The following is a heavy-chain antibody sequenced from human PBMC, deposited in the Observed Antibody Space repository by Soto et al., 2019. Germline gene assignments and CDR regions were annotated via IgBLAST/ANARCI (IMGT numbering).Heavy chain of an antibody. D-gene: IGHD1-26*01. J-gene: IGHJ4*02. CDR2: IYWDDSK. CDR3: AHAYGGRSLY. V-gene: IGHV2-5*02. Sequence: QITLKESGPTLVKPTQTLTLTCTFSGFSLTTDRVGVGWIRQPPGEALEWLAVIYWDDSKTYRPSLESRLTITKDTSKTQVALTTTNIDSLDTATYYCAHAYGGRSLYGGQGTLVTFSS. CDR1: GFSLTTDRVG.